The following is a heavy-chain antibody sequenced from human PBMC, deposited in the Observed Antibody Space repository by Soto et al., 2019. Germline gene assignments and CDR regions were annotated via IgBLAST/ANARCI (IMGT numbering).Heavy chain of an antibody. D-gene: IGHD6-13*01. Sequence: SETLSLTCTVSGGSISSYYWSWIRQPPGKGLEWIGYIYYSGSTNYNPSLKSRVTISVDTSKNQFSLKLSSVTAADTAVYYCARGIAAAENYYYYYYMDVWGKGTTVTVSS. CDR1: GGSISSYY. CDR2: IYYSGST. CDR3: ARGIAAAENYYYYYYMDV. V-gene: IGHV4-59*01. J-gene: IGHJ6*03.